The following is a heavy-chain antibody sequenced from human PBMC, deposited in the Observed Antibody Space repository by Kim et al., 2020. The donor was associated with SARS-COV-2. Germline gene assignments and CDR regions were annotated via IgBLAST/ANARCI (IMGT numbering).Heavy chain of an antibody. CDR3: ARLGQAVNGDYFRRGYYGMDV. CDR1: GYSFTSYW. D-gene: IGHD4-17*01. Sequence: GESLKISCKGSGYSFTSYWIGWVRQMPGKGLEWMGIIYPGDSDTRYSPSFQGQVTISADKSISTAYLQWSSLKASDTAMYYCARLGQAVNGDYFRRGYYGMDVWGQGTTVTVSS. CDR2: IYPGDSDT. V-gene: IGHV5-51*01. J-gene: IGHJ6*02.